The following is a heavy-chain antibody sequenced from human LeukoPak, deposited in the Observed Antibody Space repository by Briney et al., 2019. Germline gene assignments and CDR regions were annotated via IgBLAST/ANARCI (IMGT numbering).Heavy chain of an antibody. V-gene: IGHV3-30*18. CDR1: GFTFSSYG. CDR3: VKDISAVRGGVPDAFDI. CDR2: ISYDGNNR. D-gene: IGHD6-13*01. Sequence: PGGSLRLSCAASGFTFSSYGMNWVRQAPGKGLEWVAVISYDGNNRYYPDSVKGRFTISRDNSKNTLYLQMNSLRAEDTAVYYCVKDISAVRGGVPDAFDIWGQGTMVIVSS. J-gene: IGHJ3*02.